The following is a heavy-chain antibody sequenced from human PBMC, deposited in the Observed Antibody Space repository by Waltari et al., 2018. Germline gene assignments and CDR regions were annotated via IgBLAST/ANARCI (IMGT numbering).Heavy chain of an antibody. D-gene: IGHD5-12*01. J-gene: IGHJ5*02. V-gene: IGHV1-69*08. CDR2: IIPIFGTA. CDR1: GDHISSYA. Sequence: QVQLVQSGAEVKKPGSSWKGSCKASGDHISSYAIRWVRTAPGLGLEWMGRIIPIFGTANYAQKFQCRVTITADKSTSTAYMELSSLRSEDTAVYYCARDRLVATINWFDPWGQGTLVTVSS. CDR3: ARDRLVATINWFDP.